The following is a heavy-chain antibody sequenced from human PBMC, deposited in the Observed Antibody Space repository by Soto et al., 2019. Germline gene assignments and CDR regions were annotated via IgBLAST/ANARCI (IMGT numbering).Heavy chain of an antibody. Sequence: GGSLRLSCAASGFTFSSYSMTWVRQAPGKGLEWVAHITGSAGTTYYADSVKGRFTISRNTSRNTVYLQMNSLRAEDTALYYCAKCMQAYWNYDAHHIWGQGTMVTVSS. D-gene: IGHD2-8*01. V-gene: IGHV3-23*01. CDR1: GFTFSSYS. CDR2: ITGSAGTT. CDR3: AKCMQAYWNYDAHHI. J-gene: IGHJ3*02.